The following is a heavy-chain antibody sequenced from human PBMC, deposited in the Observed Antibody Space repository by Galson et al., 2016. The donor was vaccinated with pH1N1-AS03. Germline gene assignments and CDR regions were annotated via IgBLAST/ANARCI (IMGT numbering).Heavy chain of an antibody. Sequence: SVKVSCKASGYVFGSYRISWVRQAPGQGLEWMGWISVYNGNTNHAQNLQGRVTMSTDTSTTTAYMELRSLTSDDTAVYYCATYGSGSRGGFDYWGQGALITVSS. D-gene: IGHD3-10*01. CDR2: ISVYNGNT. J-gene: IGHJ4*02. CDR1: GYVFGSYR. V-gene: IGHV1-18*01. CDR3: ATYGSGSRGGFDY.